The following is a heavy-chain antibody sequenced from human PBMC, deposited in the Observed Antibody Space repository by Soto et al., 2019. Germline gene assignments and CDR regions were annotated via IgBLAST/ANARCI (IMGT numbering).Heavy chain of an antibody. CDR2: ISAYNGNI. J-gene: IGHJ4*02. V-gene: IGHV1-18*01. Sequence: RASVKVSCKASGYMFISYGINWVRQAPGQGLEWMGWISAYNGNIKYAQNLQGRVTMTTDTSTGTAYMEMRSLRSDDTAVYYCVRDLDGSGSYYTDYWGPGTLVTVSS. D-gene: IGHD3-10*01. CDR3: VRDLDGSGSYYTDY. CDR1: GYMFISYG.